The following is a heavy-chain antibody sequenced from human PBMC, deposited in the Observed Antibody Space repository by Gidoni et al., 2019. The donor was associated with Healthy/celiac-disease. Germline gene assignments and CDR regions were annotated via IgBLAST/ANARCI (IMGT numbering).Heavy chain of an antibody. CDR3: ASEYSSGWNYYYGMDV. J-gene: IGHJ6*02. D-gene: IGHD6-19*01. Sequence: QVQLVESGGGVVQPGRSLRLSCAASGFTFSSYAMHWVRQAPGKGLEWVAVISYDGSNKYYADSVKGRFTISRDNSKNTLYLQMNSLRAEDTAVYYCASEYSSGWNYYYGMDVWGQGTTVTVSS. CDR1: GFTFSSYA. V-gene: IGHV3-30*01. CDR2: ISYDGSNK.